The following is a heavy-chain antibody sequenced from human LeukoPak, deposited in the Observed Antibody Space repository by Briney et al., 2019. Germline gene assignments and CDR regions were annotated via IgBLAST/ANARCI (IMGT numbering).Heavy chain of an antibody. Sequence: GGSLRLSCAASGFTFSTYAMTGVRQAPGKGLEWVSGISASGGSTYYADSVKGRFTISRDNSKNTLYLQMSSLRAEDTAVYYCAKGVTIYTNSGLGYWGQGTLVTVSS. CDR2: ISASGGST. CDR1: GFTFSTYA. J-gene: IGHJ4*02. CDR3: AKGVTIYTNSGLGY. D-gene: IGHD7-27*01. V-gene: IGHV3-23*01.